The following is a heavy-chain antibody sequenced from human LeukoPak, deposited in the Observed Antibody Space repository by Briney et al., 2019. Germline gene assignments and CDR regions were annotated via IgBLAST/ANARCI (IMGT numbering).Heavy chain of an antibody. V-gene: IGHV4-59*08. Sequence: SETLSLTCTVSGGSISSYYWSWIRQPPGKGLEWIGYIYYSGSTNYNPSLKSRVTISVDTSKNQFSLKLSSVTAADTAVYYCARYGIAAADNWFDPWGQGTLVTVSS. J-gene: IGHJ5*02. CDR3: ARYGIAAADNWFDP. D-gene: IGHD6-13*01. CDR1: GGSISSYY. CDR2: IYYSGST.